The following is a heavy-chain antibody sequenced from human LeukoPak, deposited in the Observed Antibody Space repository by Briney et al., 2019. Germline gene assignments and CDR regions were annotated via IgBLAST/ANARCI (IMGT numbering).Heavy chain of an antibody. CDR1: GGTFSSYA. Sequence: GASVKVSCKASGGTFSSYAISWVRQAPGQGLEWMGGIIPIFGTANYAQKFQGRVTITADESTSTAYMELSSLRSEDTAVYYCARFLSSGYHNNWFDPWGQGTLVTVSS. V-gene: IGHV1-69*01. D-gene: IGHD3-22*01. J-gene: IGHJ5*02. CDR2: IIPIFGTA. CDR3: ARFLSSGYHNNWFDP.